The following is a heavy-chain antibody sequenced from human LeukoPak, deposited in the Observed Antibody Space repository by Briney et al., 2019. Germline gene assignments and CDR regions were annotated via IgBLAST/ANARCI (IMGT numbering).Heavy chain of an antibody. V-gene: IGHV4-59*01. D-gene: IGHD5-18*01. CDR3: ARDKQPGDY. CDR2: MYYSGST. J-gene: IGHJ4*02. Sequence: PSETLSLTCTVSGGSISSYYWSWIWRPPGKGLEWIGYMYYSGSTTYNPSLKSRVTISVDTSKNQLSLKLSSVTAADTAVYYCARDKQPGDYWGQGTLVTVSS. CDR1: GGSISSYY.